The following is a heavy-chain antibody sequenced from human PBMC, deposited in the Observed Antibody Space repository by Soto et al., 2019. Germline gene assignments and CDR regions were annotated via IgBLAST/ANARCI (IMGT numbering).Heavy chain of an antibody. V-gene: IGHV4-39*01. D-gene: IGHD3-3*01. J-gene: IGHJ5*02. CDR2: IYYSGST. Sequence: SETLSLTCTVSGGSISSSSYYWGWIRQPPGKGLEWIGSIYYSGSTYYNPSLKSRVTISVDTSKNQFSLKLSSVTAADTAVYYCASALVGANYDFWSGYYPHNWFDPWGQGALVTVSS. CDR3: ASALVGANYDFWSGYYPHNWFDP. CDR1: GGSISSSSYY.